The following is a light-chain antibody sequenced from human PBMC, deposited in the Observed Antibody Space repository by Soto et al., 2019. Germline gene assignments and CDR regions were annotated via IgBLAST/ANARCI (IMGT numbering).Light chain of an antibody. CDR1: QSISSSY. Sequence: IVLTQSPGTLSLSPGERATLSCRASQSISSSYLAWFQQKLGQAPRLLIYGASSRATGIPDRVSGSGSGTDFTLTISRLEPEDFAVYYCQQYGTSSWTFGQGTKVEIK. J-gene: IGKJ1*01. V-gene: IGKV3-20*01. CDR3: QQYGTSSWT. CDR2: GAS.